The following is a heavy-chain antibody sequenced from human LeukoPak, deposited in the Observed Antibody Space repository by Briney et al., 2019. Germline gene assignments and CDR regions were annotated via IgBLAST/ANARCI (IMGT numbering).Heavy chain of an antibody. D-gene: IGHD4-17*01. CDR3: AKAAYGDYAGAFDI. Sequence: GGSLRFSCAAPGFTFSTYAMTWFRQAPGKGREGASVISGSGAGKFYAAPVKGRFTTPRDNSKNTLYVQMNSLRAEDTAVYYCAKAAYGDYAGAFDIWGQGTMVIVSS. CDR1: GFTFSTYA. J-gene: IGHJ3*02. CDR2: ISGSGAGK. V-gene: IGHV3-23*01.